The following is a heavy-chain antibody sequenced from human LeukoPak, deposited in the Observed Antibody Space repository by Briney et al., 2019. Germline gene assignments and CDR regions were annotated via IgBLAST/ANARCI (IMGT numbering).Heavy chain of an antibody. CDR3: AKEAGYDWFSYFDY. CDR2: IYSGGST. CDR1: GFTVSSKY. D-gene: IGHD5-12*01. J-gene: IGHJ4*02. V-gene: IGHV3-53*01. Sequence: PGGSLRLSCAASGFTVSSKYMSWVRQAPGKGLEWVSVIYSGGSTYYADSVKGRFTISRDNSKNTLYLQMNSLRAEDTAVYYCAKEAGYDWFSYFDYWGQGTLVTVSS.